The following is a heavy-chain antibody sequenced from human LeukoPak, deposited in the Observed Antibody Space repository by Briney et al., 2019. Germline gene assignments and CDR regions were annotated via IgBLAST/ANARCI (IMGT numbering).Heavy chain of an antibody. CDR3: ARGWAAT. V-gene: IGHV3-53*01. Sequence: PGGSLRLSCAASGFPVNSNYMSWVRQAPGKGLEWVSIIYGGGDTYYADSVKGRFTISRDNSKNTPYLQMNSLRAEDTAVYYCARGWAATWGQGTLATVSS. D-gene: IGHD6-13*01. J-gene: IGHJ5*02. CDR2: IYGGGDT. CDR1: GFPVNSNY.